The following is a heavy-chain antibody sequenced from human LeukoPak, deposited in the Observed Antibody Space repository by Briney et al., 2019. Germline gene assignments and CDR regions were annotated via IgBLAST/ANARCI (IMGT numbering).Heavy chain of an antibody. CDR1: GFTFASYS. J-gene: IGHJ4*02. D-gene: IGHD1-1*01. CDR2: ISGDSTYI. CDR3: ARVSGRLERQSDLDY. Sequence: PGGSLRLSCAASGFTFASYSMNWVRQAPGKGLEWVSSISGDSTYIYNAGSVKGRFTISRDNAQASLYLQMISLRADDTAVHYCARVSGRLERQSDLDYWGQGTLVIVSS. V-gene: IGHV3-21*01.